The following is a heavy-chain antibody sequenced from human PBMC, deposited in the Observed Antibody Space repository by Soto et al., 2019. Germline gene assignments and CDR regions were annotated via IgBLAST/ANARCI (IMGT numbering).Heavy chain of an antibody. J-gene: IGHJ4*02. CDR3: AKESAAAGTFLDY. Sequence: GGSLRLSCTASGFTFGDYAMSWFRQAPGKGLEWVSAISGSGADTNYADSVKGRFTISRDNSKNTLYLQMNSLRAEDTAVYYCAKESAAAGTFLDYWGQGTLVTVSS. CDR2: ISGSGADT. CDR1: GFTFGDYA. V-gene: IGHV3-23*01. D-gene: IGHD6-13*01.